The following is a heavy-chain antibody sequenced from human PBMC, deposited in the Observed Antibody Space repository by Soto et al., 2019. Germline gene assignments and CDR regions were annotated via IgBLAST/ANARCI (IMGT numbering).Heavy chain of an antibody. D-gene: IGHD2-2*01. J-gene: IGHJ6*02. V-gene: IGHV1-69*01. Sequence: QVQLVQSGAEVKTPGSSVKVSCKASGGNFSSSAISWVRQAPGQGLEWRGGIIPISGTANYAQKFQGRVTITADESTSTAYMELSSLRSEDTAVYYCARSQGSSTSLEIYYYYYYGMDVWGQGTTVTGSS. CDR3: ARSQGSSTSLEIYYYYYYGMDV. CDR1: GGNFSSSA. CDR2: IIPISGTA.